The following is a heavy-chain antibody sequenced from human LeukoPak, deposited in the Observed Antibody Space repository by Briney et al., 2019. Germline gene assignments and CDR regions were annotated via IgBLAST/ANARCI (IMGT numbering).Heavy chain of an antibody. V-gene: IGHV1-69*04. CDR2: IIPILGIA. CDR1: GGTFSSYT. J-gene: IGHJ6*03. D-gene: IGHD5-18*01. Sequence: SVKVSCKASGGTFSSYTISWVRQAPGQGLEWMGRIIPILGIANYAQKFQGRVTITADKSTSTAYMELSSLRSEDTAVYYCERDGAAMANGYYYYYYMDVWGKGTTVTVSS. CDR3: ERDGAAMANGYYYYYYMDV.